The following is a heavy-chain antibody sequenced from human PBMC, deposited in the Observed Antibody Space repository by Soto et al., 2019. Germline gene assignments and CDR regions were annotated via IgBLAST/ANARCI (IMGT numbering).Heavy chain of an antibody. CDR1: SGSLSGYY. V-gene: IGHV4-34*01. Sequence: SETLSLTCSLYSGSLSGYYWSWIRQPPGKGLEWIGEVSPSGTTNYSPSLKSRVSISVDTAKNQFSLNLTSLTAADTAVYYCARAPKVSGSAQTRPDFWGQGSLVTVSS. D-gene: IGHD6-6*01. CDR2: VSPSGTT. CDR3: ARAPKVSGSAQTRPDF. J-gene: IGHJ4*02.